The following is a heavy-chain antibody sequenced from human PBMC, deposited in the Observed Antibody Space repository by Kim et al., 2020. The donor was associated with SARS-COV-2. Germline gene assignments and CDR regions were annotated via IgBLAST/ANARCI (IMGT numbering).Heavy chain of an antibody. CDR3: ARGARAFDI. J-gene: IGHJ3*02. V-gene: IGHV3-30*01. CDR2: MNE. Sequence: MNEDYPESVRGRFTISRDNSKNTLFLLMNNLKVEDTALYYCARGARAFDIWGQGTMVTVSS.